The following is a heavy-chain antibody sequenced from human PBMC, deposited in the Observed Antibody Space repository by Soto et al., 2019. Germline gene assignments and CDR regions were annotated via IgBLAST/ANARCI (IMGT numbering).Heavy chain of an antibody. CDR1: GFTFSSYW. Sequence: EVQLVESGGGLVQPGGSLRLSCAASGFTFSSYWMHWVRQAPGKGLVWVSRINSDGSSTSYADSVKGRFTISRDNAKNTLYLQMNSLRAEDTAVYYCARDFVVVAPAARLDAFDIWGQGTMVTVSS. D-gene: IGHD2-2*01. CDR3: ARDFVVVAPAARLDAFDI. J-gene: IGHJ3*02. V-gene: IGHV3-74*01. CDR2: INSDGSST.